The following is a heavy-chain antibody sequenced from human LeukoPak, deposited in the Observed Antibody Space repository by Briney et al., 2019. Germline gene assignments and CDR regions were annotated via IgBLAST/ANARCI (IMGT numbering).Heavy chain of an antibody. D-gene: IGHD1-26*01. CDR1: GDSISNNY. V-gene: IGHV4-59*12. J-gene: IGHJ4*02. CDR3: ARVRFPYSGTYCDC. Sequence: PSETLSLTCTVSGDSISNNYWNWIRQPPGKGLEWIGYIYYSGSTSANYNPSLKSRVAISVDTSKNQFSLKVSSVTAADTAVYYCARVRFPYSGTYCDCWGQGTLVTVSS. CDR2: IYYSGSTSA.